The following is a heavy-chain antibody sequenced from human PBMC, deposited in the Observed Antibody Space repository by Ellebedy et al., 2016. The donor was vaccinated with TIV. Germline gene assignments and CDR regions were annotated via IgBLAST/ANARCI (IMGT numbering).Heavy chain of an antibody. CDR3: ARVGSGAAARQFDY. CDR2: INPNSGGT. V-gene: IGHV1-2*02. CDR1: GYTFTGYY. Sequence: AASVKVSCKASGYTFTGYYMHWVRQAPGQGLEWMGWINPNSGGTNYAQKFQGRVTMTRDTSISTAYMELCRLRSDDPAVYYCARVGSGAAARQFDYWGQGTLVTVSS. D-gene: IGHD6-13*01. J-gene: IGHJ4*02.